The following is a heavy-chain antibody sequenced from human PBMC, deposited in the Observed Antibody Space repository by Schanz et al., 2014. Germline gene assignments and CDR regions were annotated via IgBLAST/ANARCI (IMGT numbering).Heavy chain of an antibody. CDR3: AKGMGYCSGGTCYDYYYYGLDV. CDR1: GFTFNSYA. J-gene: IGHJ6*02. Sequence: EVQLLESGGGLVQPGESLRVSCAASGFTFNSYAMSWVRQAPGKGLEWVSYICSSGNTIYYADSVKGRFTISRDNAKNSLYLQMNSLSADDTAVFYCAKGMGYCSGGTCYDYYYYGLDVWGQGPRSPSP. V-gene: IGHV3-48*04. CDR2: ICSSGNTI. D-gene: IGHD2-15*01.